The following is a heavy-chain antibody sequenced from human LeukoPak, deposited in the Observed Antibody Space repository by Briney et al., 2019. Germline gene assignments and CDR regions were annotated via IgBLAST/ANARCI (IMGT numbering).Heavy chain of an antibody. V-gene: IGHV3-30-3*01. J-gene: IGHJ1*01. CDR3: ARDPGDYDSSGYNSPYFQH. CDR1: GFTFSSYT. CDR2: ISHDGSNK. Sequence: GGSLRLSCAASGFTFSSYTIHWVRQAPGKGLEWVALISHDGSNKYLADSVKGRFTISRDKSKNTLHLQMNSLRAEDTAVYYCARDPGDYDSSGYNSPYFQHWGQGTLVTVSS. D-gene: IGHD3-22*01.